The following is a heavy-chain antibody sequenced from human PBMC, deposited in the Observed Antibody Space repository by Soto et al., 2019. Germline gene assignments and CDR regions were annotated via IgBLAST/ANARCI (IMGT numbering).Heavy chain of an antibody. V-gene: IGHV1-69*01. CDR3: ARVYFSIEAGNSEVADAFDI. J-gene: IGHJ3*02. Sequence: VGRVQPGAEVKSPGSSVKVSGKLSEATLRSHATSWVGQAPGQGLEWRGAIIPMVDTENIAQRFQGSVTVNADASTGTVYMELSGLISEDTAVYYCARVYFSIEAGNSEVADAFDIWGQGTMVTVSS. D-gene: IGHD6-6*01. CDR1: EATLRSHA. CDR2: IIPMVDTE.